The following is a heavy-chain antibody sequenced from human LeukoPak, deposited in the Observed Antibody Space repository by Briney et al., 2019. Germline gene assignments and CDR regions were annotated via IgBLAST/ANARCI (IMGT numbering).Heavy chain of an antibody. V-gene: IGHV3-74*01. Sequence: GGSLRLSCAASGFTFSSYAMSWVRQAPGKGLVWVSHINSDGSWTSYADSVKGRFNISKDNAKNTVYLQMNSLRAEDTAVYYCVSFYETYWGRGTLVTVSS. CDR2: INSDGSWT. D-gene: IGHD2/OR15-2a*01. CDR3: VSFYETY. J-gene: IGHJ4*02. CDR1: GFTFSSYA.